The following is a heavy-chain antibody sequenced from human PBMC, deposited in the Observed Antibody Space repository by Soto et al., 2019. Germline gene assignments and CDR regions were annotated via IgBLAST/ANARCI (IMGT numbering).Heavy chain of an antibody. Sequence: VQLVESGGGVVQPGRSLRLSCAASGFTFSDYAMHWVRQAPGKGLEWVAVVSHDGRNTHYADSVKGRFTISRDSSKNTVPREMTSLRAEDTAVYYCAKGGRQWLVTSDFNYWGQGALVTGSS. CDR2: VSHDGRNT. CDR1: GFTFSDYA. V-gene: IGHV3-30*18. CDR3: AKGGRQWLVTSDFNY. D-gene: IGHD6-19*01. J-gene: IGHJ4*02.